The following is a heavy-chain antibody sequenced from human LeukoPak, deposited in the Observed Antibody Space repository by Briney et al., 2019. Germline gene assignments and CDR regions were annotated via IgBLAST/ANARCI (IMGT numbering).Heavy chain of an antibody. CDR1: GFTFSSYA. J-gene: IGHJ3*02. D-gene: IGHD1-26*01. CDR3: ARGFGIVGPEDI. V-gene: IGHV3-30-3*01. Sequence: GGSLRLSCAASGFTFSSYAMHWVRQAPGKGLEWVAVISYDGSNKYYADSVKGRFTISRDNSKNTLYLQMNSLRAEDTAVYYCARGFGIVGPEDIWGQGTMVTVSS. CDR2: ISYDGSNK.